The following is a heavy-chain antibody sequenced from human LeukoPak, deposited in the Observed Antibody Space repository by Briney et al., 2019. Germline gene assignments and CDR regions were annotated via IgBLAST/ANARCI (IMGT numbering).Heavy chain of an antibody. CDR2: IYHSGST. CDR3: ARVALRYYYYYMDV. CDR1: GGSISSYY. J-gene: IGHJ6*03. V-gene: IGHV4-38-2*02. D-gene: IGHD4-17*01. Sequence: SETLSLTCTVSGGSISSYYWSWVRQPPGKGLEWIGSIYHSGSTYYNPSLKSRVTISVDTSKNQFSLKLSSVTAADTAVYYCARVALRYYYYYMDVWGKGTTVTVSS.